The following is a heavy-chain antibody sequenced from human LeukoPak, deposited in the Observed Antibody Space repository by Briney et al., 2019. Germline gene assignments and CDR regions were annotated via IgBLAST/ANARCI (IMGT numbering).Heavy chain of an antibody. CDR2: IYYSGST. Sequence: SETLSLTCTVSGGSISSYYWSWIRQPPGKGVEWIGYIYYSGSTYYNPSLKGRVTISLDTSKNQFSLKVTSVTAVDTAVYYCAREGTHTSTWYHWFDPWGQGTLVTVSS. J-gene: IGHJ5*02. CDR1: GGSISSYY. D-gene: IGHD6-13*01. CDR3: AREGTHTSTWYHWFDP. V-gene: IGHV4-59*12.